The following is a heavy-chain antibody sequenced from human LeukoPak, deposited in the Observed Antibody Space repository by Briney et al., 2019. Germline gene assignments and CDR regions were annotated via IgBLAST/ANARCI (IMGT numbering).Heavy chain of an antibody. CDR3: ATAYCSSTSCPT. CDR2: INDSGDST. V-gene: IGHV3-23*01. J-gene: IGHJ5*02. CDR1: GFTFSSYA. Sequence: PGGSLSLSCAASGFTFSSYAMSWVRQAPGKGLEWVSSINDSGDSTYYADSLKGRFTISRDNSKNTLYLLMNNPRAEDTAIFYCATAYCSSTSCPTWGQGTLVTVSS. D-gene: IGHD2-2*01.